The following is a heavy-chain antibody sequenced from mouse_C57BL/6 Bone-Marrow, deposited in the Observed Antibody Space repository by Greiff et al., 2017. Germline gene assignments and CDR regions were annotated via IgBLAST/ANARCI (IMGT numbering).Heavy chain of an antibody. J-gene: IGHJ3*01. D-gene: IGHD4-1*01. V-gene: IGHV2-9*01. CDR3: AKHELGLWFAY. CDR1: GFSLTSSG. CDR2: IWGGGST. Sequence: VMLVESGPGLVAPSQSLSITCTVSGFSLTSSGVDWVRQPPGKGLEWLGVIWGGGSTNYTSALMSRLSISKDNSKSQVFLKMNSLQTDDTAMYYCAKHELGLWFAYWGQGTLVTVSA.